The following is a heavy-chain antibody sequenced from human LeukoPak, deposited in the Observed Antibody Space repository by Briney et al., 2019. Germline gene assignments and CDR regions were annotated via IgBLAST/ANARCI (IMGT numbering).Heavy chain of an antibody. CDR2: IYYSGST. CDR3: ARSTVTYEARYYYYMDV. Sequence: SETLSLTCTVSGGSISSYYWSWIRQPPGKGLEWIGYIYYSGSTNYNPSLKSRVTMSVDTSKNQFSLKLSSVTAADTAVYYCARSTVTYEARYYYYMDVWGKGTTVTVSS. D-gene: IGHD4-11*01. V-gene: IGHV4-59*12. CDR1: GGSISSYY. J-gene: IGHJ6*03.